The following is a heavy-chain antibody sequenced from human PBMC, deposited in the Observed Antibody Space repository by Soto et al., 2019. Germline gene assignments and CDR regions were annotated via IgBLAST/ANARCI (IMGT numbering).Heavy chain of an antibody. CDR3: ARASAEYSYGWDDAFVV. Sequence: QVQLVESGGGVVQPGRSLRLSCAASGFTFSLYAIHWVRQAPGKGLEWVTVMSHDGSNKNYADSVKGRFTISRDNSQNTLYLQMTGLRAGDTAVYYCARASAEYSYGWDDAFVVWGQGTMVTVSS. D-gene: IGHD5-18*01. CDR1: GFTFSLYA. V-gene: IGHV3-30-3*01. J-gene: IGHJ3*01. CDR2: MSHDGSNK.